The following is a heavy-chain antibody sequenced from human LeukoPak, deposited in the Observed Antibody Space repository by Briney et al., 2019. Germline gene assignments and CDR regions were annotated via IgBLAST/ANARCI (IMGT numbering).Heavy chain of an antibody. CDR2: INHSGST. CDR1: GGSFSGYY. V-gene: IGHV4-34*01. Sequence: SETLSLTCAVYGGSFSGYYWSWIRQPPGKGLEWIGEINHSGSTNYNPSHKSRVTISVDTSKNQFSLKLSSVTAADTAVYYCASSDDYGDFWGQGTLVTVSS. CDR3: ASSDDYGDF. J-gene: IGHJ4*02.